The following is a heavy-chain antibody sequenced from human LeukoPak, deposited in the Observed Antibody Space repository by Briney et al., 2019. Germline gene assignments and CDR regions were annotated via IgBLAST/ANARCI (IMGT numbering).Heavy chain of an antibody. CDR2: IYHSGST. CDR3: ARRRSCTSCYVTFDY. Sequence: SQTLSLTCTVSGGSISSGGYYWSWIRQPPGKGLEWIGYIYHSGSTYYNPSLKSRVTISVDRSKNQVSLNVSSVTAADTAVYYCARRRSCTSCYVTFDYWGQGALVTVSS. CDR1: GGSISSGGYY. V-gene: IGHV4-30-2*01. J-gene: IGHJ4*02. D-gene: IGHD2-2*01.